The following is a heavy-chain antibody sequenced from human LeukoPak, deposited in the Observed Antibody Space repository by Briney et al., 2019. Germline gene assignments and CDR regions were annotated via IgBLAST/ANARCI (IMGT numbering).Heavy chain of an antibody. CDR1: GGSISSYY. CDR2: IYYSGST. D-gene: IGHD1-1*01. Sequence: PSETLSLTCTVSGGSISSYYWSWIRQPPGKGLEWIGYIYYSGSTNYNPSLKSRVTISVDTSKNQFSLKLSSVTAADTAVYCCARRRYLDYWGQGTLVTVSS. V-gene: IGHV4-59*08. CDR3: ARRRYLDY. J-gene: IGHJ4*02.